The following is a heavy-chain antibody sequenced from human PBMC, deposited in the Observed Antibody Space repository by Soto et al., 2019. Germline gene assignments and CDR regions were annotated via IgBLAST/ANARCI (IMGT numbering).Heavy chain of an antibody. D-gene: IGHD6-19*01. V-gene: IGHV3-9*01. J-gene: IGHJ6*02. CDR2: ISWNSGSI. Sequence: GGSLRLSCAASGFTFDDYAMHWVRQAPGKGLEWVSGISWNSGSIGYADSVKGRFTISRDNAKNSLYLQMNSLRAEDTALYYCAKGPPQWLVPSDYYYYYGMDVWGQGTTVTVSS. CDR3: AKGPPQWLVPSDYYYYYGMDV. CDR1: GFTFDDYA.